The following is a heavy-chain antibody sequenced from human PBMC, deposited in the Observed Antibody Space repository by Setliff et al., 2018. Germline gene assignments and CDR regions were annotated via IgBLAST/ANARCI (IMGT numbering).Heavy chain of an antibody. CDR2: VLHSGST. Sequence: SETLSLTCTVYGGSFSDYYWSWLRQPPGKGLAWIGNVLHSGSTNYNPSFKIRVTMSVDTSRSQFSLRLNSVTAADTAVYYCARDRTIFGVDNFYYYMDVWGRGTTVTVSS. V-gene: IGHV4-59*01. J-gene: IGHJ6*03. CDR1: GGSFSDYY. D-gene: IGHD3-3*01. CDR3: ARDRTIFGVDNFYYYMDV.